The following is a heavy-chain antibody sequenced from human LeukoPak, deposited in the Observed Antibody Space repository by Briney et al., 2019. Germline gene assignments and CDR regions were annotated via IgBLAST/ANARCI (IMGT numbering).Heavy chain of an antibody. CDR3: ARLRGGYSGYDWYVDY. V-gene: IGHV4-31*03. J-gene: IGHJ4*02. Sequence: SETLSLTCTVSGVSISSGGYYWSWIRQHPGKGPEWIGYISYGGNTYYNPSLKSRVAISADTPKNQFSLKLSSVTAADTAVYYCARLRGGYSGYDWYVDYWGQGTLVTVSS. CDR2: ISYGGNT. D-gene: IGHD5-12*01. CDR1: GVSISSGGYY.